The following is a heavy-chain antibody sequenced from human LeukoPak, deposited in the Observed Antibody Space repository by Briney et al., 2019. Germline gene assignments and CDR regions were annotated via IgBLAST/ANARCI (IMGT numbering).Heavy chain of an antibody. CDR2: LNTDGAWI. CDR3: ARQPQPKIGLPHYYHGLDV. Sequence: GGSLRLSCAASGFTFRSYVMSWVRLAPGKGLEWVSGLNTDGAWIYYADSVKGRFTISRDNSENTLYLQMSSLRAEDTAVYYCARQPQPKIGLPHYYHGLDVWGQGTTVTVSS. V-gene: IGHV3-23*01. J-gene: IGHJ6*02. D-gene: IGHD6-13*01. CDR1: GFTFRSYV.